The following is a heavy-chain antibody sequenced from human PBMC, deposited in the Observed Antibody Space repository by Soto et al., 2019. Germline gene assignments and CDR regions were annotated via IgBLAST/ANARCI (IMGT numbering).Heavy chain of an antibody. CDR3: ARHNYGDYLWFDP. V-gene: IGHV4-39*01. D-gene: IGHD4-17*01. J-gene: IGHJ5*02. CDR2: IYYSGST. Sequence: ETLSLTCTVSGGSISSSSYYWGWIRQPPGKGLEWIGSIYYSGSTYYNPSLKSRVTISVDSSKNQFSLKLSSVTAADTAVYYCARHNYGDYLWFDPWGQGTLVTVSS. CDR1: GGSISSSSYY.